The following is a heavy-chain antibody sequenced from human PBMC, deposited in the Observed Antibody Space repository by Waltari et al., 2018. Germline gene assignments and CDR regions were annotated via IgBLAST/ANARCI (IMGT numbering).Heavy chain of an antibody. Sequence: QVQLVQPVSELKKPGSSVIISCTASGYTFSTYAINWVRHAPGQGPQWMGSIHPSTGNPTYARDFIGRFVFSLDSSVTTAYLEISDLKTEDTAVYYCARGLRFTESLDSWGRGTLVTVSS. D-gene: IGHD4-4*01. CDR1: GYTFSTYA. CDR2: IHPSTGNP. J-gene: IGHJ4*02. CDR3: ARGLRFTESLDS. V-gene: IGHV7-4-1*02.